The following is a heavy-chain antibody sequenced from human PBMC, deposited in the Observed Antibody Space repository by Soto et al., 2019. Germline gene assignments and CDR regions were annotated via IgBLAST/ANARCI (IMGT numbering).Heavy chain of an antibody. CDR1: GGSISSGGYY. Sequence: SETLSLTCTVSGGSISSGGYYWSWIRQHPGKGLEWIGYIYYSGSTYYDPSLKSRVTISVDTSKNQFSLKLSSVTAADTAVYYCARVYDFWSGYPTWYFDLWGRGTLVTVSS. J-gene: IGHJ2*01. CDR3: ARVYDFWSGYPTWYFDL. CDR2: IYYSGST. D-gene: IGHD3-3*01. V-gene: IGHV4-31*03.